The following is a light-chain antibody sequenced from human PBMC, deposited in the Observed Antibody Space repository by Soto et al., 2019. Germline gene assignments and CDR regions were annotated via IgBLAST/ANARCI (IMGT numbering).Light chain of an antibody. Sequence: DIQMTQSPSTLSASVGDRVTITCRASQRVTSWLAWYQQKPGKAPKLLIHDASILQSGVPSRFSGSGCGTEFTLTISSLQPDDFATYYCQQYDDFWTFGQGTKVDIK. CDR1: QRVTSW. CDR3: QQYDDFWT. CDR2: DAS. J-gene: IGKJ1*01. V-gene: IGKV1-5*01.